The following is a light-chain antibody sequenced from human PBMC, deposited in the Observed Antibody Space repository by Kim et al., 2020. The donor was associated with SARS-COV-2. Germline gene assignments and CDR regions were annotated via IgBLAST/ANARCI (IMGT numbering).Light chain of an antibody. CDR1: ESVTTN. CDR3: QQYNNWWT. J-gene: IGKJ1*01. Sequence: SLSPGERATLSCRASESVTTNLAWYQQRPGQAPRLRIYGASSRATGIPARFSGSGSGTEFTLTISSLQSEDFAVYFCQQYNNWWTFGQGTKVDIK. CDR2: GAS. V-gene: IGKV3-15*01.